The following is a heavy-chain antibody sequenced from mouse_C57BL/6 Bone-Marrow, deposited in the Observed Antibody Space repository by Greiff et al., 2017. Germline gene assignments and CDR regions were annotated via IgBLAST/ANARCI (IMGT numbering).Heavy chain of an antibody. Sequence: QVQLQPPGAELVMPGASVKLSCKASGYTFTSYWMHWVKQRPGQGLEWIGEIDPSDSYTNYNQKFKGKSTLTVDKSSSTAYMQLSSLTSEDSAVYYCARGTTVVAPDYWGQGTTLTVSS. V-gene: IGHV1-69*01. CDR1: GYTFTSYW. D-gene: IGHD1-1*01. J-gene: IGHJ2*01. CDR2: IDPSDSYT. CDR3: ARGTTVVAPDY.